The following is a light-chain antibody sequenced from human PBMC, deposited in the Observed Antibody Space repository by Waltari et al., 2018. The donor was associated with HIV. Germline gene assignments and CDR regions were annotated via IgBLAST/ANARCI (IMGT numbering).Light chain of an antibody. CDR2: ENN. CDR1: GGDIVDSY. Sequence: NFILTQPHSVSDSPGETVTISCTRTGGDIVDSYVQWFQQRPGSAPTTLLYENNQPPSGGPDRFSGFIDRSSNSASLTISGLQPEDEADYYCQSYDTDTWVFGGGTRLTVL. CDR3: QSYDTDTWV. V-gene: IGLV6-57*03. J-gene: IGLJ3*02.